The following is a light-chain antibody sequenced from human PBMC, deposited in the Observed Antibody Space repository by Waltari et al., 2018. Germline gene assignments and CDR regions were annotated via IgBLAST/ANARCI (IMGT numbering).Light chain of an antibody. CDR2: KTS. CDR3: QQYNSYSNT. CDR1: QSINTW. V-gene: IGKV1-5*03. Sequence: DIQMTQFPSTLSASVGDRVTITCRVSQSINTWLAWYQQKPGKAPNLLIYKTSTLESGVPSRFTGSGSGTEFTLTIDSLQPDDFATYYCQQYNSYSNTFGQGTKVEIK. J-gene: IGKJ2*01.